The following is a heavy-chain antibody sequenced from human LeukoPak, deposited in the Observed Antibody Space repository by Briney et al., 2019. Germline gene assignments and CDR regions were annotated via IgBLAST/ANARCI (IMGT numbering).Heavy chain of an antibody. CDR1: GGSISSSSYY. CDR3: ARGNRFKRMYSSSWYGDY. CDR2: IYYSGST. Sequence: PSETLSLTCTVSGGSISSSSYYWGWIRQPPGKGLEWIGSIYYSGSTYYNPSLKSRVTISVDTSKNQFSLKLSSVTAADTAVYYCARGNRFKRMYSSSWYGDYWGQGTLVTVSS. D-gene: IGHD6-13*01. J-gene: IGHJ4*02. V-gene: IGHV4-39*01.